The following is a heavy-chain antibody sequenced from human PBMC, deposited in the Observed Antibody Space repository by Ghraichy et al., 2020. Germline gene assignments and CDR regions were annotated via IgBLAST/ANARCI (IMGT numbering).Heavy chain of an antibody. V-gene: IGHV1-46*01. D-gene: IGHD1-26*01. CDR2: INPSGGST. CDR1: GYTFTSYY. Sequence: ASVKVSCKASGYTFTSYYMHWVRQAPGQGLEWMGIINPSGGSTSYAQKFQGRVTMTRDTSTSTVYMELSSLRSEDTAVYYCARVGGDLGSGSYEMRYWGQGTLVTVSS. J-gene: IGHJ4*02. CDR3: ARVGGDLGSGSYEMRY.